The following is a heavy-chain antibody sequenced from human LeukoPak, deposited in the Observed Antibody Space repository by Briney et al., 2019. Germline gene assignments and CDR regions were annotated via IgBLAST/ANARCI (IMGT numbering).Heavy chain of an antibody. CDR2: IYYSGTT. V-gene: IGHV4-59*01. J-gene: IGHJ4*02. Sequence: SETLSLTCTVSGGSISSNYWSWFRQPPGKGLEWIGYIYYSGTTYYNPSLKSRVTISVDTSKNQFSLKLSSVTAADTAVYYCASHMGFWGQGTLVTVSS. CDR3: ASHMGF. CDR1: GGSISSNY.